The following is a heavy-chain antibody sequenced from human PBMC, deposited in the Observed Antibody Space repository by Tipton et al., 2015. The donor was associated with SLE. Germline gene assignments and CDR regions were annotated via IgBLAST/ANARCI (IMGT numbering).Heavy chain of an antibody. CDR3: ARRGVGPYGSGSYVDY. CDR1: GGSISSSSYY. J-gene: IGHJ4*02. V-gene: IGHV4-39*07. CDR2: IYYSGTT. Sequence: TLSLTCTVSGGSISSSSYYWGWIRQPPGKGLEWIGSIYYSGTTYYNPSLKSRVTISVDTSKNQFSLKLSSVTAADTAVYYCARRGVGPYGSGSYVDYWGQGTLVTVSS. D-gene: IGHD3-10*01.